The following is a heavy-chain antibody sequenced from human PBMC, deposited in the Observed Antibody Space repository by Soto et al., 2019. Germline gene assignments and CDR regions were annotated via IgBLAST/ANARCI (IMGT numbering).Heavy chain of an antibody. CDR3: VIVVAIPGYPDN. V-gene: IGHV1-69*14. D-gene: IGHD5-12*01. J-gene: IGHJ4*02. CDR1: GATFSSYA. Sequence: QVQLVQSGAEVRQPASSVKVSCKTSGATFSSYAITWVRQAPGQGLEWMGGIVPTVHTSTYAQKFQGRVTITADKFTNTVYMELSSLRSDDTAVYYCVIVVAIPGYPDNWGQGTLVTVSS. CDR2: IVPTVHTS.